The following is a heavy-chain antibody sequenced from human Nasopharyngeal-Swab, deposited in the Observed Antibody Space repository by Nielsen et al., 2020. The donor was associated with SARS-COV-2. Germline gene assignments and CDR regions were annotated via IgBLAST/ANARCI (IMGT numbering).Heavy chain of an antibody. D-gene: IGHD3-10*01. CDR3: AKAYSYGSGSSYATFDS. J-gene: IGHJ4*02. V-gene: IGHV3-23*01. CDR1: GFTFSNYA. CDR2: ITASGANT. Sequence: GESLKISCAASGFTFSNYAMSWVRQAPGKGLEWVSGITASGANTYHADSVKGRFTISRDNSKNMLYLQMISLRADDTAVYYCAKAYSYGSGSSYATFDSWGQGILVTVSS.